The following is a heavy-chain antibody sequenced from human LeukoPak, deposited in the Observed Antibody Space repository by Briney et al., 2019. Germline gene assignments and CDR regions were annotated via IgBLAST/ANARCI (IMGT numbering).Heavy chain of an antibody. V-gene: IGHV4-59*01. CDR3: AGTHCSGGSCYSIDY. D-gene: IGHD2-15*01. CDR1: GVSIGSYF. Sequence: PSETLSLTCNVSGVSIGSYFWSWIRQPPGKGLEWIGYMYYSGSPNYNPSLSSRVTISGDTSKNQFSLRLSSVTAADTAIYYCAGTHCSGGSCYSIDYWGRGTLVTVSS. J-gene: IGHJ4*02. CDR2: MYYSGSP.